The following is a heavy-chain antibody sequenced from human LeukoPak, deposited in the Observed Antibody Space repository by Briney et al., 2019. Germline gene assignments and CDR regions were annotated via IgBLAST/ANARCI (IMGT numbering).Heavy chain of an antibody. V-gene: IGHV4-30-4*08. Sequence: SETLSLTCTVSGGSISSGDFCWSWIRQPPGKGLEWIGYIYYSGSTYYNPSLKSRVTISVDTSKNQFSLKLSSVTAADTAVYYCASDLLYSSPGFDYWGQGTLVTVSS. J-gene: IGHJ4*02. CDR1: GGSISSGDFC. D-gene: IGHD6-13*01. CDR3: ASDLLYSSPGFDY. CDR2: IYYSGST.